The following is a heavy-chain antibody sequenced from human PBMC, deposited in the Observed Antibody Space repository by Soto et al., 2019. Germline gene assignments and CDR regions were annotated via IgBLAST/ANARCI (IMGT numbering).Heavy chain of an antibody. Sequence: PSETLSLTCAVSGYSISSGYYWGWVRQPPGKGLEWIGSIHHTGSTYYNPSLKSRVTISVDTSKNQFSLKLSSVTAADTAVYYCTRDLGETSMAYWGQGTLGTVSS. CDR1: GYSISSGYY. V-gene: IGHV4-38-2*02. J-gene: IGHJ4*02. CDR3: TRDLGETSMAY. CDR2: IHHTGST. D-gene: IGHD5-18*01.